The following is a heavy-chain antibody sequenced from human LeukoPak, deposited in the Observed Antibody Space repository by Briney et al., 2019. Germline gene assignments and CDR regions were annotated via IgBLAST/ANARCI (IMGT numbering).Heavy chain of an antibody. J-gene: IGHJ5*02. CDR1: GYTFTGYY. V-gene: IGHV1-2*02. Sequence: ASVKVSCKASGYTFTGYYMHWVRQAPGKGLEWMGWINPNSGGTNYAQKFQGRVTMTRDTSISTAYMELSRLRSDDTAVYYCAREPRYQLLYNWFDPWGQGTLVTVSS. CDR3: AREPRYQLLYNWFDP. D-gene: IGHD2-2*01. CDR2: INPNSGGT.